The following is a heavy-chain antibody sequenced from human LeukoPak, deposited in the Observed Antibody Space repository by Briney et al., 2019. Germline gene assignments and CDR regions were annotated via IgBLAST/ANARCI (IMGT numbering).Heavy chain of an antibody. D-gene: IGHD3-22*01. J-gene: IGHJ4*02. CDR1: GYTFTSYG. CDR3: ARDGDSRGYYPSDY. Sequence: GASVKVSCKASGYTFTSYGISWVRQAPGQGLEWMGWISAYNGNTNYAQKLQGRVTMTTDTSTSTAYMELRSLRSDDTAVYYCARDGDSRGYYPSDYWCQGTLVTVSS. V-gene: IGHV1-18*01. CDR2: ISAYNGNT.